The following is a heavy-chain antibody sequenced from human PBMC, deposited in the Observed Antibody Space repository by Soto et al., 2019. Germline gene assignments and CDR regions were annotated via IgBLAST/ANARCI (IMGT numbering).Heavy chain of an antibody. CDR3: ARAQLHVGSGWRFDT. V-gene: IGHV1-18*01. Sequence: ASVKVSCKASGYTFTSYGISWVRQAPGQGLEWMGWISAYNGNTNYAQKLQGRVTMTTDTSTSTAYMELRSLRSDDTAVYYCARAQLHVGSGWRFDTWGQGTLVTVSS. CDR2: ISAYNGNT. D-gene: IGHD6-19*01. CDR1: GYTFTSYG. J-gene: IGHJ5*02.